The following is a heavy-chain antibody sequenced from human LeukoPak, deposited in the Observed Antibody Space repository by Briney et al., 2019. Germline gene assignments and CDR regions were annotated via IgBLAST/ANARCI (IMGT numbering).Heavy chain of an antibody. D-gene: IGHD5-18*01. CDR2: ISYDGSNK. CDR1: GFTFSSYA. CDR3: ATLRGGYSYGVDI. J-gene: IGHJ3*02. Sequence: GGSLRLSCAASGFTFSSYAMHWVRQAPGKGLEWVAVISYDGSNKYYADSVKGRFTISRDNSKNTLYLQMNSPRAEDTAVYYCATLRGGYSYGVDIWGQGTMVTVSS. V-gene: IGHV3-30-3*01.